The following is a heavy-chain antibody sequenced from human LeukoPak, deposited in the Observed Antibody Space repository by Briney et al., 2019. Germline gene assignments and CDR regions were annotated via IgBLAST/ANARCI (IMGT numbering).Heavy chain of an antibody. CDR3: ARAGGYCGRISCPYYFDY. CDR2: INPNSGGT. CDR1: GYTFTGYY. D-gene: IGHD2-15*01. V-gene: IGHV1-2*02. J-gene: IGHJ4*02. Sequence: VASVKVSCKASGYTFTGYYIHWVRQAPGQRLEWMGWINPNSGGTNYAQKFQGRVTMTRDTSISTAYMELSSLRSEDTAVYYCARAGGYCGRISCPYYFDYWGQGSLVAVSS.